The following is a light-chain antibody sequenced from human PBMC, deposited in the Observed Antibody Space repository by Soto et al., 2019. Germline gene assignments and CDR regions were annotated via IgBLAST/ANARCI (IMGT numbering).Light chain of an antibody. CDR1: QTIDRW. CDR2: DAS. CDR3: QQYEGNPP. J-gene: IGKJ1*01. V-gene: IGKV1-5*01. Sequence: DIQLTQSPSTLSASIGDRVVITCRASQTIDRWLAWYQQRPGLAPRLLIYDASTLESGVPSRFSGSGSETEFTLTISSLKPEYFATYYCQQYEGNPPFGQGTTVEVK.